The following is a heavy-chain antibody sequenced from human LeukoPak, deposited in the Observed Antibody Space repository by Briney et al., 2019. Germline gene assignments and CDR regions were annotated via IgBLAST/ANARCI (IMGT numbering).Heavy chain of an antibody. Sequence: PSETLSLTCTVSGVSISSYDWGWLGQPPGKGLEGLGYIYYGGSTNYNPSLKSRVTISVGTCKNHFSLKLSSVTAADTAVYYCARSYGDDFDYWGQGTLVTVSS. V-gene: IGHV4-59*01. CDR3: ARSYGDDFDY. CDR2: IYYGGST. J-gene: IGHJ4*02. CDR1: GVSISSYD. D-gene: IGHD4-17*01.